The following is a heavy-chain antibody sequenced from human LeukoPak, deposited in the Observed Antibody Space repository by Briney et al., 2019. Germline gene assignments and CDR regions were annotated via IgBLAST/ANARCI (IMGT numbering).Heavy chain of an antibody. V-gene: IGHV3-48*03. J-gene: IGHJ4*02. CDR3: ARDPYYGDYVV. CDR1: GFTFSSYE. D-gene: IGHD4-17*01. Sequence: GGSLRLSCAASGFTFSSYERNWVRQAPGKGLEWVSYISSSGSTIYYADSVKGRFTISRDNAKNSLYLQMNSLRAEDTAVYYCARDPYYGDYVVWGQGALVTVSS. CDR2: ISSSGSTI.